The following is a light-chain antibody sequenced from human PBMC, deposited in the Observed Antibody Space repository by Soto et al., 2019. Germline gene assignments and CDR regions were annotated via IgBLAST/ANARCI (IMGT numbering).Light chain of an antibody. CDR2: LGS. J-gene: IGKJ1*01. V-gene: IGKV2-28*01. CDR3: MQALQTPRT. Sequence: DIVMTQSPLSLPVTPGEPASISCRSSQSLLHSNGYNYLDWYLQKPGQSPQLLIYLGSYRASGVPDRFSGSGSGTDFTLKISRVEAEDVGVYYCMQALQTPRTFGQGTK. CDR1: QSLLHSNGYNY.